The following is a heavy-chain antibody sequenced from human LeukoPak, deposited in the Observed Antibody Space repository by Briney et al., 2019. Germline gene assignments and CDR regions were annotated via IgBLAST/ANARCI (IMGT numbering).Heavy chain of an antibody. V-gene: IGHV4-59*12. D-gene: IGHD6-13*01. CDR2: ILYSGST. CDR3: AGYSSSWYFDY. CDR1: GGSISSYY. J-gene: IGHJ4*02. Sequence: SETLSLTCTVSGGSISSYYWTWIRQPPGKGLEWIGYILYSGSTNYNPSLKSRVTMSVDTSKNQFSLKLSSVTAADTAVYYCAGYSSSWYFDYWGQGTLVTVSS.